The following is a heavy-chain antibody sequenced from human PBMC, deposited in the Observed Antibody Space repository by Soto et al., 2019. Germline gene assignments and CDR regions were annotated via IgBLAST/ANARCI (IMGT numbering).Heavy chain of an antibody. Sequence: PGGSLRLSCAASGFTFSSYAMSWVRQAPGKGLEWVSAISGSGGSTYFADSVKGRFTISRDNSKNTLYLQMNSLRAEDTAVYYCAKDLTTVTPIKYYYYYYGMDVWGQGTTVTVSS. D-gene: IGHD4-17*01. CDR2: ISGSGGST. CDR1: GFTFSSYA. J-gene: IGHJ6*02. V-gene: IGHV3-23*01. CDR3: AKDLTTVTPIKYYYYYYGMDV.